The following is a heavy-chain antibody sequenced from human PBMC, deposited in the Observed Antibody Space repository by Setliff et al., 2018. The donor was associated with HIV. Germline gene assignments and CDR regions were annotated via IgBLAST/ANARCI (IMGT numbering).Heavy chain of an antibody. V-gene: IGHV3-15*01. CDR1: GITFGNAW. J-gene: IGHJ4*02. D-gene: IGHD2-21*01. CDR3: TTGTRLVD. CDR2: IKSKADGGAT. Sequence: LRLSCAVSGITFGNAWMSWVRQAPGKGLEWVGRIKSKADGGATDYAAPVKGRFSISRDDSKNMLYLQMNSLETEDTAVYYCTTGTRLVDWGQGALVTVSS.